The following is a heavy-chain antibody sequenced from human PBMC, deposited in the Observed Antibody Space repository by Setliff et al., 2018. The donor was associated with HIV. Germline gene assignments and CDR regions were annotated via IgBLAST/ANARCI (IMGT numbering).Heavy chain of an antibody. D-gene: IGHD6-13*01. V-gene: IGHV1-69*13. CDR2: IIPMYNIP. Sequence: SVKVSCKTSGGTLSNYVITWVRQAPGQGLEWMGMIIPMYNIPAYAQKFQGRATFTADESTSTAYMELSSLSSEDTAVYYCARDQNGVAAAAFGGGSAWSDEGFDIWGQGTRVT. CDR1: GGTLSNYV. J-gene: IGHJ3*02. CDR3: ARDQNGVAAAAFGGGSAWSDEGFDI.